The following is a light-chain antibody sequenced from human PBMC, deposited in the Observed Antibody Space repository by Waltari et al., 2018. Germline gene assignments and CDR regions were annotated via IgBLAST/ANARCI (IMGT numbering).Light chain of an antibody. V-gene: IGKV3-11*01. Sequence: ELVFTQSLAPLSLSPGERATLSCRASQSVSSYLAWYQQKPGQAPRLLIYDASNRATGIPARFSGSGSGTDFTLTISSLEPEDFAVYYCQQRSNWPLTFGGGTKVEIK. J-gene: IGKJ4*01. CDR3: QQRSNWPLT. CDR2: DAS. CDR1: QSVSSY.